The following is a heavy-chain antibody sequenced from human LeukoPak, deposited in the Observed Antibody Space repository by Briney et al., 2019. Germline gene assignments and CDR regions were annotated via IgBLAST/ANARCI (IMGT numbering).Heavy chain of an antibody. V-gene: IGHV4-30-4*01. CDR1: GGSISSGDYY. J-gene: IGHJ4*02. CDR2: IYYSGST. Sequence: SETLSLTCTVSGGSISSGDYYWSWIRQPPGKGLEWIGYIYYSGSTYYNPSLKSRVTISVDTSKNQFSLKLSSETAADTAVYYCARVDYYDSSGYCDYWGQGTLVTVSS. CDR3: ARVDYYDSSGYCDY. D-gene: IGHD3-22*01.